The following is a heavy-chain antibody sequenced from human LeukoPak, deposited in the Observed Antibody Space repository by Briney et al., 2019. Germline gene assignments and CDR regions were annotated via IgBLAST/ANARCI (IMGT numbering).Heavy chain of an antibody. CDR2: IYHSGST. V-gene: IGHV4-38-2*02. J-gene: IGHJ5*02. D-gene: IGHD2-2*01. Sequence: SETLSLTCTVSGYSISSGYYWGWIRQPPGKGLEWIGSIYHSGSTYYNPSLKSRVTISVDTSKNQFSLKLSSVTAADTAVYYCARSDIVVVPAHEGTFDPWGQGTLVTVSS. CDR1: GYSISSGYY. CDR3: ARSDIVVVPAHEGTFDP.